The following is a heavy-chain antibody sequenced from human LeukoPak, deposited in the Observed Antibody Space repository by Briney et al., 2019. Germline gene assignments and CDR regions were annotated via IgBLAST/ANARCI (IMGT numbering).Heavy chain of an antibody. V-gene: IGHV3-64*01. CDR1: GFTFSSYA. CDR3: ARGVTANRPKYFQH. CDR2: ISSNGGST. Sequence: GGSLRLSCAASGFTFSSYAMHWVRQAPGKGLEYVSAISSNGGSTYYANSVKGRFTISRDNSKNTLYLQMGSLRAEDMAVYYCARGVTANRPKYFQHWGQGTLVTVSS. D-gene: IGHD2-21*02. J-gene: IGHJ1*01.